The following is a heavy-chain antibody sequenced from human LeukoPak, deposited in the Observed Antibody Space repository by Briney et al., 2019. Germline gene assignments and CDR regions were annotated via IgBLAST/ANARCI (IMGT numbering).Heavy chain of an antibody. D-gene: IGHD1-26*01. CDR1: GFTFSSYS. J-gene: IGHJ4*02. CDR2: ISSSSSDI. Sequence: GGSLRLSCAASGFTFSSYSMNWVRQAPGKGLEWVSSISSSSSDIYYADSVKGRFTISRDNAKSLVYLQMNSLRAEDTAVYYCAKDRVGATLYFDYWGQGTLVTVSS. V-gene: IGHV3-21*04. CDR3: AKDRVGATLYFDY.